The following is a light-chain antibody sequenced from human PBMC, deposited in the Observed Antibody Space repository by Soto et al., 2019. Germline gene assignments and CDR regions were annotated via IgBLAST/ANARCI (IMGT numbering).Light chain of an antibody. CDR1: QSVSSSS. V-gene: IGKV3-20*01. J-gene: IGKJ2*01. CDR3: QNYGSSPPYT. CDR2: GAS. Sequence: EIVLTQSPGTLSLSPGERATLSCGASQSVSSSSLAWYQQKPGQSPRLLIYGASSRATGIPDRFSGSGSGADFTLPISRLEPEDFAVYYCQNYGSSPPYTFGQGTKLEIK.